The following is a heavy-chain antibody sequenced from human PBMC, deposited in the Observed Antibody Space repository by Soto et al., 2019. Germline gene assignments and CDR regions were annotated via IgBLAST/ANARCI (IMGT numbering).Heavy chain of an antibody. D-gene: IGHD2-15*01. CDR1: SGSISSFNW. V-gene: IGHV4-4*02. J-gene: IGHJ4*02. Sequence: QVQLQESGPGLVKPSGTLSLTCAVSSGSISSFNWWSWVRQPPGKGLEWIGEIYYSGTTNYNPSLKSRVTISVDKSKNQFSLKLTSVTAADTAVYYCARTLGYCTGGSCLVLYFDSWGQGTLVTDSS. CDR2: IYYSGTT. CDR3: ARTLGYCTGGSCLVLYFDS.